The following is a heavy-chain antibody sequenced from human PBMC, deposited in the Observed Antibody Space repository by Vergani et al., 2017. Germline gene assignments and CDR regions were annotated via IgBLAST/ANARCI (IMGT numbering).Heavy chain of an antibody. V-gene: IGHV4-34*01. CDR1: GGSFNSYY. Sequence: QVQLQQWGAGLLKPSETLSLTCAVYGGSFNSYYWTWIRQSPGRGLEWIGEIDDKGKSICNPTLKSRVTMSVDNSKRQFSLNVTSVTAADSAMYYCVRRDFWVGPRTFDFWGAGTPVTVSS. J-gene: IGHJ3*01. D-gene: IGHD3-3*01. CDR3: VRRDFWVGPRTFDF. CDR2: IDDKGKS.